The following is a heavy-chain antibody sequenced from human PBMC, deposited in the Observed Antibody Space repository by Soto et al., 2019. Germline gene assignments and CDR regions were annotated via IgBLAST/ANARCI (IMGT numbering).Heavy chain of an antibody. Sequence: SETLSLTCTVSGGSMTDTNHYWGWVRQPPGKTLEWIGSMYFSGSSYKNPSLRSRVTMSIDTSNGHYSLNLKSLTAADTALYYCARLRGGSYSLIDLWGQGILVIVSS. V-gene: IGHV4-39*02. J-gene: IGHJ4*02. CDR2: MYFSGSS. CDR1: GGSMTDTNHY. D-gene: IGHD1-26*01. CDR3: ARLRGGSYSLIDL.